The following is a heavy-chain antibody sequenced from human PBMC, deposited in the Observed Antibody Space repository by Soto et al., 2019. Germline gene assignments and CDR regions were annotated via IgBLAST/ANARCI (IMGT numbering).Heavy chain of an antibody. CDR2: IYWDDYK. J-gene: IGHJ3*02. Sequence: QITLKESGPTLVKPTQTLTLTCTFSGFSLSTVTVGVAWIRQPPGKALEWLAVIYWDDYKRYSPSLNTRLTLIKDTSRNQVVLTITAMDPVDTATYYCAHLMVTYGAILADDAFDIWGPGTLVTVSS. CDR3: AHLMVTYGAILADDAFDI. D-gene: IGHD5-18*01. CDR1: GFSLSTVTVG. V-gene: IGHV2-5*02.